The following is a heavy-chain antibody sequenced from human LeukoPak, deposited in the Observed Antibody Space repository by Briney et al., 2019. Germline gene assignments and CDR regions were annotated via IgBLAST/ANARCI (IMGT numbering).Heavy chain of an antibody. CDR1: GGTFSSYA. D-gene: IGHD3-10*01. CDR3: ARGGGDPNY. V-gene: IGHV1-8*02. J-gene: IGHJ4*02. CDR2: MNPNSGNT. Sequence: ASVKVSCKASGGTFSSYAISWVRQAPGQGLEWMGWMNPNSGNTGYAQKFQGRVTMTRNTSISTAYMELSSLRSEDTAVYYCARGGGDPNYWGQGTLVTVSS.